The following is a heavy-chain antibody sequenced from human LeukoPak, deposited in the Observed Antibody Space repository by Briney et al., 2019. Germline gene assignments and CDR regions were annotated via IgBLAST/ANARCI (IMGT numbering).Heavy chain of an antibody. V-gene: IGHV3-48*01. D-gene: IGHD4-11*01. Sequence: GGSLRLSCAASGFTSSSYNMNWVRQAPGKGLEWVSYISTSSSTTYYADSVKGRFTISRDNAKNSLYLQMHSLRAEDTAVYYCARTTTVTTGLAFDIWGQGTMVTVSS. CDR3: ARTTTVTTGLAFDI. CDR1: GFTSSSYN. CDR2: ISTSSSTT. J-gene: IGHJ3*02.